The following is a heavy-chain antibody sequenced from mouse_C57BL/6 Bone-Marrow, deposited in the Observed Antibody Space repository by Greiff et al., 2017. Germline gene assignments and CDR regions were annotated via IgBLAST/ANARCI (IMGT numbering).Heavy chain of an antibody. CDR3: AREDGYYSAWFAY. D-gene: IGHD2-3*01. Sequence: QVPLQQPGAELVKPGASVKLSCKASGYTFTSYWMQWVKQRPGQGLEWIGEIDPSDSYTNYNQKFKGKATLTVDTSSSTAYMQLSSLTSEDSAVYYCAREDGYYSAWFAYWGQGTLVTVSA. V-gene: IGHV1-50*01. J-gene: IGHJ3*01. CDR2: IDPSDSYT. CDR1: GYTFTSYW.